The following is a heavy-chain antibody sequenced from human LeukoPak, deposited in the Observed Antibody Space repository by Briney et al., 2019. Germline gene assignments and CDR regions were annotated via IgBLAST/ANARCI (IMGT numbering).Heavy chain of an antibody. V-gene: IGHV3-23*01. J-gene: IGHJ2*01. CDR1: GFSFSTYG. D-gene: IGHD6-19*01. CDR2: LTGRGDYT. Sequence: GGSLRLSCAASGFSFSTYGMTWVSQAPGKGLEWVSALTGRGDYTYNADSVKGRFTISRDNSQNTLFLQMNSLRAEDTAVYYCAKVSGSAWDWYFDLWGRGTLVTVSS. CDR3: AKVSGSAWDWYFDL.